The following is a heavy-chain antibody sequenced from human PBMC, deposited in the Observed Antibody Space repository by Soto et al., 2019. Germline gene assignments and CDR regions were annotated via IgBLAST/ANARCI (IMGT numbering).Heavy chain of an antibody. V-gene: IGHV2-5*02. Sequence: QITLKESGPTLVKPTQTLTLTCTFSGFSLSTSGVGVGWIRQPPGKALEWLALIYWDDDKRYSPSLKSRLTITKDNYKTQVVLTMTNMDPVDTATYYCAHRRGYGDKGAEYFQHWGQGTLVTVSS. D-gene: IGHD4-17*01. CDR2: IYWDDDK. CDR3: AHRRGYGDKGAEYFQH. J-gene: IGHJ1*01. CDR1: GFSLSTSGVG.